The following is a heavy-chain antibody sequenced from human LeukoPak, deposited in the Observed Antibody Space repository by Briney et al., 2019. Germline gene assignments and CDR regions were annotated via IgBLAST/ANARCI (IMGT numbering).Heavy chain of an antibody. V-gene: IGHV1-69*04. CDR2: IIPIFGIA. CDR1: GGTFSSYA. J-gene: IGHJ4*02. Sequence: SVKVPCKASGGTFSSYAISWVRQAPGQGLEWMGRIIPIFGIANYAQKFQGRVTITADKSTSTAYMELSSLRSEDTAVYYCARGPKWELHPVFDYWGQGTLVTVSS. D-gene: IGHD1-26*01. CDR3: ARGPKWELHPVFDY.